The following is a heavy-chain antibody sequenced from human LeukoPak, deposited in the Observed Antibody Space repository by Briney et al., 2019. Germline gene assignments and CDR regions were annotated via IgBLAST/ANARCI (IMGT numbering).Heavy chain of an antibody. D-gene: IGHD2-2*01. Sequence: GGSLRLSCAASGFTFSTYEMHWVRQAPGKGLEWVAVISYDGSDKYYADSVKGRFTISRDNSKNTLYLQMNSLRAEDTAVYYCARDRDCSSASCFNAFDIWGQGTVVTVSS. CDR2: ISYDGSDK. J-gene: IGHJ3*02. CDR3: ARDRDCSSASCFNAFDI. V-gene: IGHV3-30*01. CDR1: GFTFSTYE.